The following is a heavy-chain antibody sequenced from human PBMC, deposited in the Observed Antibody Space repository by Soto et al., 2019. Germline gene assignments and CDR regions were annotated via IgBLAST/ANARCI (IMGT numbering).Heavy chain of an antibody. CDR3: ARSYSGSGSTLGY. Sequence: QVQLVQSGAEVKKPGASVKVSCKASGYTFSSYDINWVRQATGQGLEGMGWMNPNSGNTGYAEKFQGRVTMTRNTSISTAYMELSSLRSEDTAVYYCARSYSGSGSTLGYWGQGTLVTVSS. J-gene: IGHJ4*02. CDR1: GYTFSSYD. CDR2: MNPNSGNT. D-gene: IGHD3-10*01. V-gene: IGHV1-8*01.